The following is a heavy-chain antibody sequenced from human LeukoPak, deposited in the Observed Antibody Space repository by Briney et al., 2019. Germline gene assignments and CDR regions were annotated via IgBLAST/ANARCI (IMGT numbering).Heavy chain of an antibody. V-gene: IGHV4-59*01. J-gene: IGHJ6*03. Sequence: SETLSLTCTVSGGSIGSYYWSWIRQPPGKGLEWIGYIYYSGSTNYNPSLKSRVTISVDTSKNQFSLKLSSVTAADTAVYYCARLGFLEWFDYYMDVWGKGTTVTVSS. D-gene: IGHD3-3*01. CDR3: ARLGFLEWFDYYMDV. CDR2: IYYSGST. CDR1: GGSIGSYY.